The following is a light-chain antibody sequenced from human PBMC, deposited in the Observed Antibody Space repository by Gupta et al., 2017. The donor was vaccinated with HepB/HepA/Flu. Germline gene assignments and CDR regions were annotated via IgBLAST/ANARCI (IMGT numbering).Light chain of an antibody. CDR1: QSVSSSY. V-gene: IGKV3-20*01. Sequence: EIVLTQSPGTLSLSPGERATLSCRASQSVSSSYLAWYQQKPGQAPRLLIYGASSRATGIPDRFSGSGSGTDFTLTISRLEPEDFAVYYWQQYGRSPLTFGPGTKVDIK. J-gene: IGKJ3*01. CDR2: GAS. CDR3: QQYGRSPLT.